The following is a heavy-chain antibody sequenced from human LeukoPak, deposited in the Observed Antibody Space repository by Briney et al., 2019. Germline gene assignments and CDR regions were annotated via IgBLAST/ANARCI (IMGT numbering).Heavy chain of an antibody. V-gene: IGHV4-59*02. D-gene: IGHD4-17*01. Sequence: SETLSLTCTVSGASVTTYYWIWIRQPPGKGLEWITYIYYSGSTDYNPSLKSRVTISLDTSKNQLSLKLNSVTAADTAVYYCARGLTVTTLDWFDPWGQGTLVTVSS. CDR2: IYYSGST. J-gene: IGHJ5*02. CDR3: ARGLTVTTLDWFDP. CDR1: GASVTTYY.